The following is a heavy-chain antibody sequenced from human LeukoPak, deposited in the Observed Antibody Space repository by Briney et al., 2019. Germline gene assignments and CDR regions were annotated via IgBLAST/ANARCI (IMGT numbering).Heavy chain of an antibody. J-gene: IGHJ2*01. CDR3: VRGLTTVATWLYL. CDR2: ISPNSGDT. Sequence: GASVKVSCTASGYTFTGYLMHWVRQAPGQGLEWMGWISPNSGDTKYAQNFQGRVTMTRDTSIRTAYMEVSRLRSDDTAVYYCVRGLTTVATWLYLWGRGTLVTVSS. CDR1: GYTFTGYL. D-gene: IGHD4-23*01. V-gene: IGHV1-2*02.